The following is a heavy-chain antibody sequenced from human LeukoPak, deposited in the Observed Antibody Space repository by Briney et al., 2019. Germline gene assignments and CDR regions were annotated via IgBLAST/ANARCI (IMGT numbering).Heavy chain of an antibody. CDR1: GFTFSSYA. CDR3: AKTDYRDGYNIGGIFDY. D-gene: IGHD5-24*01. CDR2: ISGSGGST. J-gene: IGHJ4*02. V-gene: IGHV3-23*01. Sequence: GGSLRLSCAASGFTFSSYAMSWVRQAPGKGLEWVSAISGSGGSTYYADSVKGRFTISRDNSKNTLYLQMNSLRAEDTAVYYCAKTDYRDGYNIGGIFDYWGQGTLVTVSS.